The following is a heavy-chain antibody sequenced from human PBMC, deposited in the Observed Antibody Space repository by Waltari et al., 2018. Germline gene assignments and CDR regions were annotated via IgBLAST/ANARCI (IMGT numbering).Heavy chain of an antibody. D-gene: IGHD2-15*01. J-gene: IGHJ3*02. CDR1: GGSISSYY. CDR3: AREGYYRAFDI. Sequence: QVQLQESGPGLVKPSETLSLTCPVSGGSISSYYWSWIRQPPGKGLEWIGYIYYSGSTNYNPSLKSRVNISVDTSKNQFSLKLSSVTAADTAVYYCAREGYYRAFDIWGQGTMVTVSS. CDR2: IYYSGST. V-gene: IGHV4-59*01.